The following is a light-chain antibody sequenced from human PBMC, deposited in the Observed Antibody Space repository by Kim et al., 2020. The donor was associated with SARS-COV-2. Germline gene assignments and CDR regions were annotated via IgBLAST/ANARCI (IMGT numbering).Light chain of an antibody. J-gene: IGLJ3*02. CDR3: QAWDSSTGWV. V-gene: IGLV3-1*01. Sequence: VSPGQTASITCSGDKLGDKYACWYQQKPGQSPVLVIYQDSKRPSGIPERFSGSTSGNTATLTISGTQAMDEADYYCQAWDSSTGWVFGGGTQLTVL. CDR1: KLGDKY. CDR2: QDS.